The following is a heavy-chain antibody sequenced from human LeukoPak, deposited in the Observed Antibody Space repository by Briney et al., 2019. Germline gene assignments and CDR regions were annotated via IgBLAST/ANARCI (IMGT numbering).Heavy chain of an antibody. Sequence: HPGGSLRLSCAASGFTFSSYGMHWVRQAPGKGLEWVAVISYDGSNKYYGDSVKGRFTISRDNAKNSLYLQMNSLRAEDTAVYYCARGPVDTAMVSGYRRLPWRSGYFQHWGQGTLVTVSS. CDR2: ISYDGSNK. CDR3: ARGPVDTAMVSGYRRLPWRSGYFQH. J-gene: IGHJ1*01. CDR1: GFTFSSYG. V-gene: IGHV3-30*03. D-gene: IGHD5-18*01.